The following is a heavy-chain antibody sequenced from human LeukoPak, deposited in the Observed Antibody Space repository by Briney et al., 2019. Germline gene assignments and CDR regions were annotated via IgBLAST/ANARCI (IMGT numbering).Heavy chain of an antibody. CDR2: IYYSGST. J-gene: IGHJ5*02. CDR1: GGSISSYY. V-gene: IGHV4-59*01. Sequence: SETLSLTCTVSGGSISSYYWSWIRQPPGKGLEWIGYIYYSGSTNYNPSLKSRVTISVDTSKNQFSLKLSSVTAAGTAVYYCARHRKWGLDPWGQGTLVTVSS. D-gene: IGHD1-26*01. CDR3: ARHRKWGLDP.